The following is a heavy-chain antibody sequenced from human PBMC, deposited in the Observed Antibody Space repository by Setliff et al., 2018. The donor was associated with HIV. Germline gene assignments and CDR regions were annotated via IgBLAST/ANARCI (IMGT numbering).Heavy chain of an antibody. D-gene: IGHD6-19*01. Sequence: PSETLSLTCTVSGGSININNYYWGWIRQPPGKGLEWIGSIYYSGATYYKPSLKSRLTIAIDTSKNQFSLKLSSVTAADTAVYYCARFLTYSSGLDYWGQGTLVTVS. CDR3: ARFLTYSSGLDY. J-gene: IGHJ4*02. CDR1: GGSININNYY. CDR2: IYYSGAT. V-gene: IGHV4-39*01.